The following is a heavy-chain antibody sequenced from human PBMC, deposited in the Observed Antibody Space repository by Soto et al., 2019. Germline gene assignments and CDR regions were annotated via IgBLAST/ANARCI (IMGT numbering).Heavy chain of an antibody. V-gene: IGHV4-4*02. J-gene: IGHJ4*02. CDR2: IYHSGNT. D-gene: IGHD1-26*01. CDR1: GGFISSSNW. Sequence: QVQLQESGPGLVKPSGTLSLTCAVSGGFISSSNWWSWVRQPPGKGLEWIGEIYHSGNTNYNPSLESRVTISVDESKNQFSLKLNSVTAAATAVYYCAGDSGTYSFDYWGQGTLVTVSS. CDR3: AGDSGTYSFDY.